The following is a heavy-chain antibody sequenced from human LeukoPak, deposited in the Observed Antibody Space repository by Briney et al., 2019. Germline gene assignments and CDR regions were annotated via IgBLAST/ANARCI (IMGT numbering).Heavy chain of an antibody. D-gene: IGHD6-6*01. Sequence: PGGSLRLSCAASGFTFSTSWMSWVRQAPGKGLEWVSVIYSGGSTYYADSVKGRFTISRDTSKNTLSLQMNSLRAEDTAVYYCASLSLGHYWGQGTLVTVSS. CDR3: ASLSLGHY. J-gene: IGHJ4*02. CDR1: GFTFSTSW. CDR2: IYSGGST. V-gene: IGHV3-53*01.